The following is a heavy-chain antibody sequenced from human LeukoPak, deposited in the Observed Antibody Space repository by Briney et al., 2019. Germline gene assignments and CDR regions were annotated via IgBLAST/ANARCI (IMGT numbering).Heavy chain of an antibody. J-gene: IGHJ5*02. D-gene: IGHD2-15*01. Sequence: GGSLRLSCAASGFILSTYGMDWVRQAPGKGLEWVAGVWNDGSNKYYADSVKGRFTISRDNSKNTLYLQMNSLRAEDTAVYYCARGGYCGGGSCYPAHLNSWSQGTLVTVSS. CDR3: ARGGYCGGGSCYPAHLNS. CDR2: VWNDGSNK. CDR1: GFILSTYG. V-gene: IGHV3-33*01.